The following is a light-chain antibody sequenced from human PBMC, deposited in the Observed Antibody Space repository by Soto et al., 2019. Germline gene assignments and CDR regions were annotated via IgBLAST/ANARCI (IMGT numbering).Light chain of an antibody. CDR2: GNS. CDR1: SSNIGAGYD. J-gene: IGLJ2*01. Sequence: QSVLTQPPLVSGAPGQRVTISCTGSSSNIGAGYDVHWYQQLPGTAPKLLIYGNSNRPSGVPDRFSGSKSGTSASLAITGLQAEDEADYYCQSYDSSLSGPVVFGGGTKVTVL. CDR3: QSYDSSLSGPVV. V-gene: IGLV1-40*01.